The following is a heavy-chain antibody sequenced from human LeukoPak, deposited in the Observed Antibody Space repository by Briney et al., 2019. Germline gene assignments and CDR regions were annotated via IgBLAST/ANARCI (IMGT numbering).Heavy chain of an antibody. CDR2: ISGSGGST. D-gene: IGHD3-22*01. J-gene: IGHJ6*02. Sequence: GGSLRLSCAASGFTFSSYAMSWVRQAPGKGREWVSAISGSGGSTYYADSVKGRFTISRDNAKNSLYLQMNSLRAEDTAVYYCARDLYYYDSSGYYHPCMDVWGQGTTVTVSS. CDR3: ARDLYYYDSSGYYHPCMDV. V-gene: IGHV3-23*01. CDR1: GFTFSSYA.